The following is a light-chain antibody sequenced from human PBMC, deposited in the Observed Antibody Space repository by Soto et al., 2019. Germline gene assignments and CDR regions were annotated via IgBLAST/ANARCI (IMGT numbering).Light chain of an antibody. V-gene: IGLV2-14*01. CDR3: SSYTSSSTQV. CDR1: SSDVGGYNY. CDR2: DVS. Sequence: LTQPASVSGSPGQSITISCTRTSSDVGGYNYVSWYQQHPGKAPKLMIYDVSNRPSGVSNRFSGSKSGNTASLTISGLQAEDEADYYCSSYTSSSTQVFGTGTRSPS. J-gene: IGLJ1*01.